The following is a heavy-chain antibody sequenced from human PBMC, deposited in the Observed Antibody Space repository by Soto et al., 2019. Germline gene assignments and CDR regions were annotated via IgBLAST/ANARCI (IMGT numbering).Heavy chain of an antibody. V-gene: IGHV4-34*01. Sequence: SETLSLTCAVNGGSFSGYYWTWIRQPPGTGLEWIGEINHSGSTNYNPSLKSRVTISVDTSKNQFSLKLTSVTAADTAVYYCASDNIPGLFAYCGQGSLVPVSS. CDR1: GGSFSGYY. CDR3: ASDNIPGLFAY. CDR2: INHSGST. D-gene: IGHD1-1*01. J-gene: IGHJ1*01.